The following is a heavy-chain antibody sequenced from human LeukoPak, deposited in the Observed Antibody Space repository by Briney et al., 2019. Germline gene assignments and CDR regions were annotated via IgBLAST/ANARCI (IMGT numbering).Heavy chain of an antibody. J-gene: IGHJ6*03. D-gene: IGHD3-10*01. Sequence: SETLSLTCTVSGGSISSYYWSWIRQPPGKGLEWIGYIYYSGSTNYNPSLKSRVTISVDTSKNQFSLKLSSVTAADTAVYYCAREMLLWFGEAYYYYYMDVWGKGTTVTVSS. V-gene: IGHV4-59*01. CDR3: AREMLLWFGEAYYYYYMDV. CDR2: IYYSGST. CDR1: GGSISSYY.